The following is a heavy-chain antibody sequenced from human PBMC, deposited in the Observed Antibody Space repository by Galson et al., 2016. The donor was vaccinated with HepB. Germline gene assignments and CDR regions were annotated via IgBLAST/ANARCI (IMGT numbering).Heavy chain of an antibody. V-gene: IGHV3-30*18. J-gene: IGHJ4*02. D-gene: IGHD6-13*01. CDR2: ISFDGKKK. CDR3: AKDKRGHSSAWYWYFDY. CDR1: GFTFSSYG. Sequence: SLRLSCAASGFTFSSYGMHWVRQAPGKGLEWVAVISFDGKKKFYADSVKGRFTITRDNSKNPVYLQLTRLRAEDTAVYYCAKDKRGHSSAWYWYFDYWGPGTLVSVSS.